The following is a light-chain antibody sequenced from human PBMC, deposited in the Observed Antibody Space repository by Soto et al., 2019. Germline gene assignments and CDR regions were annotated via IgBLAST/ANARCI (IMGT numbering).Light chain of an antibody. V-gene: IGKV3-15*01. CDR2: GAS. J-gene: IGKJ5*01. CDR1: QSVRSN. CDR3: QQYGSSPLIT. Sequence: EVVMTQSPATLSVSPGERVTLSCRASQSVRSNLAWYQQKPGQSPRLLIYGASTRATGIPARFSGSGSGTDFTLTISRLEPEDFAVYHCQQYGSSPLITFGQGTRLEIK.